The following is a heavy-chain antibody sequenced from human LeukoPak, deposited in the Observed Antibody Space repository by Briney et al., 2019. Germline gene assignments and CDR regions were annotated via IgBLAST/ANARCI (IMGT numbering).Heavy chain of an antibody. V-gene: IGHV4-59*01. CDR2: IYYSGST. D-gene: IGHD3-3*01. Sequence: SETLSLTCTVSGGSISSYYWSWIRQPPGKGLEWIGYIYYSGSTNYNPSLKSRVTISVDTSKNQFSLKLSSVTAADTAVYYCARSLRFLWYFDLWGRGTLVTVSS. J-gene: IGHJ2*01. CDR3: ARSLRFLWYFDL. CDR1: GGSISSYY.